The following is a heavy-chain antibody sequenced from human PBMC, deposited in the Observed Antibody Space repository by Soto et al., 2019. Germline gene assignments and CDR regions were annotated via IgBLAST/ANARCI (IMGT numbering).Heavy chain of an antibody. V-gene: IGHV1-18*01. CDR1: GYTIDIRG. J-gene: IGHJ4*02. D-gene: IGHD3-22*01. CDR3: SRLTYDISGYPPVMDF. CDR2: ISAYNGNT. Sequence: GASAKRSCKGSGYTIDIRGICWPRQETEKGLEWMGWISAYNGNTNYAQKLQGRVTMTTDTSTSTAYMELRSLRSDDTAVYFFSRLTYDISGYPPVMDFLVKRTLVTGSS.